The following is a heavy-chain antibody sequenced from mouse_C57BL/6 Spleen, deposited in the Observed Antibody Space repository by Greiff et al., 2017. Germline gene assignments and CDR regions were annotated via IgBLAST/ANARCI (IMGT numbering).Heavy chain of an antibody. D-gene: IGHD2-10*02. Sequence: QVQLEQPGGELVRPGASVKLSCKASGFTFTSYWMHWVQQRPMQGLEWIGNIDLSDSETPYNQKVKDKATFTVDKSSTTPSMHLRNLTFEDSAVYSGASEGPRYYCDYWGKGTTLTVSS. CDR1: GFTFTSYW. CDR3: ASEGPRYYCDY. CDR2: IDLSDSET. J-gene: IGHJ2*01. V-gene: IGHV1-52*01.